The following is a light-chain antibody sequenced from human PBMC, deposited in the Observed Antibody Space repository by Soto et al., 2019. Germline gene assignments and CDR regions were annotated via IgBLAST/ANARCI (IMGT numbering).Light chain of an antibody. CDR1: QTIIRY. CDR3: QQSYSTLFS. V-gene: IGKV1-39*01. Sequence: DIQMTQSPSSLSASVGDRVTITCRASQTIIRYLNWYQRKPGRAPNLLIYAASSLQSGVPSRLSGSGSGTEFTLTISSLQSEDFATYFCQQSYSTLFSFGPWTRWISN. CDR2: AAS. J-gene: IGKJ3*01.